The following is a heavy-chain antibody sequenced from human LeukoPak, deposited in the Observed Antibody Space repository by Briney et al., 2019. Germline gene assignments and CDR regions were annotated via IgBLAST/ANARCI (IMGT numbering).Heavy chain of an antibody. J-gene: IGHJ5*02. D-gene: IGHD3-22*01. Sequence: PSETLSLTCTVSGGSISSSSYYWSWIRQPPGKGLEWIGEINHSGSTNYNPSLKSRVTISVDTSKNQFSLKLSSVTAADTAVYYCARGRSGAMIVVVITSRLWFDPWGQGTLVTVSS. CDR2: INHSGST. CDR3: ARGRSGAMIVVVITSRLWFDP. CDR1: GGSISSSSYY. V-gene: IGHV4-39*07.